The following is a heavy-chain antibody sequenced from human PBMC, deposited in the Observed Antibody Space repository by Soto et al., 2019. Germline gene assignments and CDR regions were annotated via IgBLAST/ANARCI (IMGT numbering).Heavy chain of an antibody. CDR1: GGNFSSYA. J-gene: IGHJ4*02. D-gene: IGHD3-22*01. Sequence: SVKVSCKASGGNFSSYAISWVRQAPGQGLEWMGGIIPIFGTANYAQKFQGRVTITADESTSTAYMELSSLRSEYTAVYYCARVARLQSGYYPNWGQGTLVTVSS. CDR3: ARVARLQSGYYPN. CDR2: IIPIFGTA. V-gene: IGHV1-69*13.